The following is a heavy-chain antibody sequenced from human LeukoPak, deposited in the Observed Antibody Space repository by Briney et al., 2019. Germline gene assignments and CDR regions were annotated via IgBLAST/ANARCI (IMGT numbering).Heavy chain of an antibody. CDR2: IRYDGSNK. J-gene: IGHJ5*02. Sequence: PGGSLRLSCAASGFTFSSYGMHWVRQAPGKGLEWVAFIRYDGSNKYYADSVKGRFTISRDNSKNTLYLQMNSLRAEDTAVYYCAKDRAYTMPSWGQGTLVTVSS. CDR3: AKDRAYTMPS. CDR1: GFTFSSYG. V-gene: IGHV3-30*02. D-gene: IGHD2-2*01.